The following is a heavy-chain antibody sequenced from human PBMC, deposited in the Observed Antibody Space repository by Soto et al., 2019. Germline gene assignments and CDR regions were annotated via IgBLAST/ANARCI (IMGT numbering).Heavy chain of an antibody. CDR1: GFTFSSSV. V-gene: IGHV3-30*18. Sequence: GGSMRLSCAASGFTFSSSVMPWVRQAPGKGLEWVAVISYDGSNKYYADSVKGRFTISRDNSKNTLYLQMNSLRAEDTAVYYCANTRSGSYYNIDYWGQGTLVTVSS. J-gene: IGHJ4*02. CDR3: ANTRSGSYYNIDY. D-gene: IGHD3-10*01. CDR2: ISYDGSNK.